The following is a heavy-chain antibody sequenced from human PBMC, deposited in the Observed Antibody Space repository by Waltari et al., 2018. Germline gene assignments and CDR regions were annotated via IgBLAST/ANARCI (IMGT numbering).Heavy chain of an antibody. CDR3: ARGFIVATIRSRFYFDY. J-gene: IGHJ4*02. CDR2: IYYSGST. V-gene: IGHV4-59*01. Sequence: QVQLQESGPGLVKPSETLSLTCTVSGVSISSYYWSWIRQPPGKGLEWIGYIYYSGSTNYNPSLKSRVTISVDTSKNQFSLKLSSVTAADTAVYYCARGFIVATIRSRFYFDYWGQGTLVTVSS. D-gene: IGHD5-12*01. CDR1: GVSISSYY.